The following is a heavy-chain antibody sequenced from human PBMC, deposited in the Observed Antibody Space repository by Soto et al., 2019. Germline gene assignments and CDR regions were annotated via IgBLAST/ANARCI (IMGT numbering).Heavy chain of an antibody. D-gene: IGHD3-9*01. CDR2: IYYSGST. J-gene: IGHJ4*02. Sequence: SETLSLTCTVSGGSISSGGYYRSWIRQHPGKGLEWIGYIYYSGSTYYNPSLKSRVTISVDTSKNQFSLKLSSVTAADTAVYYCARAKALHYDILTGIDYWGQGTLVTVSS. CDR1: GGSISSGGYY. V-gene: IGHV4-31*03. CDR3: ARAKALHYDILTGIDY.